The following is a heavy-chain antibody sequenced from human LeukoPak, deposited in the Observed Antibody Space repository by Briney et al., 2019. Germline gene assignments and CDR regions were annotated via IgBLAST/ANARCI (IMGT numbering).Heavy chain of an antibody. D-gene: IGHD3-10*01. CDR1: GFTFGDFF. CDR2: INRDGSEK. V-gene: IGHV3-7*03. CDR3: ARGVTIIRGAVMYPYFFGF. Sequence: GGSLRLSCAASGFTFGDFFMSWVRQAPGKGLEWVANINRDGSEKFHVDSVRGRFTISRDNAKNALFLQMHSLRADDTAMYFCARGVTIIRGAVMYPYFFGFWGRGTLVTVSS. J-gene: IGHJ4*02.